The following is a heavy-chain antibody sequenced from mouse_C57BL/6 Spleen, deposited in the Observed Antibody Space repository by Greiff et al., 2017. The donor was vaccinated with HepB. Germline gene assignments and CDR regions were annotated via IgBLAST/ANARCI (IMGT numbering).Heavy chain of an antibody. D-gene: IGHD1-1*01. CDR2: INPGSGGT. CDR3: ARSARSSYFAY. Sequence: QVQLQQSGAELVRPGTSVKVSCKASGYAFPNYLIEWVKQRPGQGLEWIGVINPGSGGTNYNEKFKGKATLTADKSSSTAYMQLSSLTSEDSAVYFCARSARSSYFAYWGQGTLVTVSA. CDR1: GYAFPNYL. V-gene: IGHV1-54*01. J-gene: IGHJ3*01.